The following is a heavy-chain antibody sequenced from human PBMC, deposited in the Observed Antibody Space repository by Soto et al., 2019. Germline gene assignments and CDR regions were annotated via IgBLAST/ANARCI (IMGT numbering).Heavy chain of an antibody. CDR1: GDTFTSYG. CDR2: ISAYNGNT. CDR3: ARDKGYCGGDCYSYYFDY. J-gene: IGHJ4*02. V-gene: IGHV1-18*01. D-gene: IGHD2-21*02. Sequence: ASVKVSCKASGDTFTSYGISWVRQAPGQGLEWMGWISAYNGNTNYAQKLQGRVTMTTDTSTSTAYMELRSLRSDDTAVYYCARDKGYCGGDCYSYYFDYWGQGTLVTVSS.